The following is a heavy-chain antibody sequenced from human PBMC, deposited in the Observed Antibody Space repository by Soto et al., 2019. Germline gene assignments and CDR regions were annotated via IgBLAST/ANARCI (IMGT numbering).Heavy chain of an antibody. J-gene: IGHJ2*01. D-gene: IGHD6-13*01. V-gene: IGHV5-51*01. Sequence: GESLKISCKGSGYSFTSYWIGWVRQMPGKGLEWMGIIYPGDSDTRYSPSFQGQVTISADKSISTAYLQWSSLKASDTAMYYCARLAGYSKPDWYFDLWGRGTLVTVSS. CDR3: ARLAGYSKPDWYFDL. CDR2: IYPGDSDT. CDR1: GYSFTSYW.